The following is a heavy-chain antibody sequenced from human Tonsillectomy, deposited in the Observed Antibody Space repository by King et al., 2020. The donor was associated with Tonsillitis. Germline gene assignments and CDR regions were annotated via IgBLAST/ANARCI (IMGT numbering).Heavy chain of an antibody. Sequence: VQLVESGGGLVQPGGPLRLSCAASGFTFRSYALSWVRQSPGKGLQWVSAISGSGVKTYYINSVKGRFTISRDNSKNTVSLQMNSLRAEDTGVYYCVREMLTGSCADYWGQGTLVTVSS. CDR2: ISGSGVKT. D-gene: IGHD2-15*01. J-gene: IGHJ4*02. V-gene: IGHV3-23*04. CDR3: VREMLTGSCADY. CDR1: GFTFRSYA.